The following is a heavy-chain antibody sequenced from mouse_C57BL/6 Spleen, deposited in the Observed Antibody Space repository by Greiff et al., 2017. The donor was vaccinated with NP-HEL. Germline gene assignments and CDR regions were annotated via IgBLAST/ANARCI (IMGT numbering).Heavy chain of an antibody. CDR1: GFSLTSYG. Sequence: VQLQQSGPGLVAPSQSLSITCTVSGFSLTSYGVSWVRQPPGKGLAWLGVIWGDGSTNYHSALISRLSISKDNSKSQVIVKLSRLQPDETAAYYGAKGDGYDDGYAMDYWGQGTSVTVSS. CDR2: IWGDGST. V-gene: IGHV2-3*01. J-gene: IGHJ4*01. D-gene: IGHD2-2*01. CDR3: AKGDGYDDGYAMDY.